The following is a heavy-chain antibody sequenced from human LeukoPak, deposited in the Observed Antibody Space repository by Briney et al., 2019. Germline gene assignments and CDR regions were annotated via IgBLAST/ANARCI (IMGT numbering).Heavy chain of an antibody. J-gene: IGHJ4*02. D-gene: IGHD3-10*01. CDR3: VRDSDDYYWALDF. V-gene: IGHV6-1*01. CDR1: GDSVSNNIAT. Sequence: SQTLSLTCAISGDSVSNNIATWNWVRQSPSRGLEWLGRTYYRSRWGNDYAISVKSRITINPDTSRNQFSLQSNSVTPEDTAVYYCVRDSDDYYWALDFWGQGTPVTVSS. CDR2: TYYRSRWGN.